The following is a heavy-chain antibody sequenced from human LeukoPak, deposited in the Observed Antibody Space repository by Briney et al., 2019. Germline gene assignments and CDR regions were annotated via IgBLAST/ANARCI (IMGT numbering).Heavy chain of an antibody. CDR1: AFTFSDYY. CDR2: ISSSSSYT. CDR3: ATGSGHYYGSGSYPGY. Sequence: PGGSLRLSCAASAFTFSDYYMSWIRQAPGKGLEWVSYISSSSSYTNYADSVKGRFTISRDNAKNSLYLQMNSLRAEDTAVYYCATGSGHYYGSGSYPGYWGQGTLVTVSP. V-gene: IGHV3-11*06. D-gene: IGHD3-10*01. J-gene: IGHJ4*02.